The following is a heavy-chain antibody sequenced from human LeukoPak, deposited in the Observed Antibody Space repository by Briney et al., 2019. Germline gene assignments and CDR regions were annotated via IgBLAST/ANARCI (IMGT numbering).Heavy chain of an antibody. V-gene: IGHV3-7*03. Sequence: GGSLRLSCAASGFTFSNCWMSWVRQAPGKGLEWVANMKEDGSEKYYVDSVKGRFTISRDNAKNSLYLQMNSLRAEDTAVYYCARESPYYYDSPDAFDIWGQGTMVTVSS. CDR3: ARESPYYYDSPDAFDI. D-gene: IGHD3-22*01. J-gene: IGHJ3*02. CDR2: MKEDGSEK. CDR1: GFTFSNCW.